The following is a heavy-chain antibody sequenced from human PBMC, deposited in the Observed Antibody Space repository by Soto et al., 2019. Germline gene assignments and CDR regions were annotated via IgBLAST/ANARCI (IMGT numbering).Heavy chain of an antibody. V-gene: IGHV3-23*01. Sequence: EVQVLESGGGLVQPGGSLRLSCAASGFTFSSYAMSWVRQAPGKGLEWVSSITGSGGNTYYADSVKGRFTISRDNSKNTLYLQMNCLRAEDTALYYCAKDLKYNFDTSGYYDHWGQGTLVTVSS. CDR3: AKDLKYNFDTSGYYDH. J-gene: IGHJ4*02. CDR1: GFTFSSYA. D-gene: IGHD3-22*01. CDR2: ITGSGGNT.